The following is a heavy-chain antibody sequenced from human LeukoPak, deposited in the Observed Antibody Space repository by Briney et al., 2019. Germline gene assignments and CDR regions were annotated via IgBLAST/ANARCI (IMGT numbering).Heavy chain of an antibody. J-gene: IGHJ3*02. Sequence: RPGGSLRLSCAASGFTFSSHAMHWVRQAPGKGLEWVALISYDGSNKYYADSVKGRFTISRDNSKNTLYLQMNSLRAEDTAVYYCARDSVRRRRLSSGYESPFFDIWGQGTMVTVSS. CDR3: ARDSVRRRRLSSGYESPFFDI. CDR2: ISYDGSNK. D-gene: IGHD3-22*01. V-gene: IGHV3-30*04. CDR1: GFTFSSHA.